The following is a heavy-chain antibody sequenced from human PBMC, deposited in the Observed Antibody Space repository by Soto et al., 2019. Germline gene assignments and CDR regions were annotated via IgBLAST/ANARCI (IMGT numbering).Heavy chain of an antibody. Sequence: SETLSLTCAVYGGSFSGYYWSWIRQPPGKGLEWIGEINHSGSTNYNPSLKSRVTISVDTSRNQFSLKLTSVTAADTAVYFCARGAVVNLVRGVMGGNWFDPWGQGTLVT. CDR2: INHSGST. J-gene: IGHJ5*02. CDR3: ARGAVVNLVRGVMGGNWFDP. CDR1: GGSFSGYY. V-gene: IGHV4-34*01. D-gene: IGHD3-10*01.